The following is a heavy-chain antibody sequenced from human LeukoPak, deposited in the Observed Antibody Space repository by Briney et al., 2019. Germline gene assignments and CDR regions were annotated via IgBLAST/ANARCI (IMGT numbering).Heavy chain of an antibody. Sequence: PGGSLRLSCAASGFTVSSNYMSWVRQAPGKGLEWFSVIYSGGSTYYADSVKGRFTISRDNSKNTLYLQMNSLRAEDTAVYYCARENIVVVPAATTYYYYGMDVWGQGTTVTVSS. CDR3: ARENIVVVPAATTYYYYGMDV. CDR2: IYSGGST. J-gene: IGHJ6*02. D-gene: IGHD2-2*01. CDR1: GFTVSSNY. V-gene: IGHV3-53*01.